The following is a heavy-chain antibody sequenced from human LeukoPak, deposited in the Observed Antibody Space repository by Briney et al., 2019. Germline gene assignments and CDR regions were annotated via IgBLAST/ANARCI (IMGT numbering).Heavy chain of an antibody. CDR3: ARDSSLYDFWSGPDY. CDR1: GYTFTGYY. J-gene: IGHJ4*02. CDR2: INPSGGST. V-gene: IGHV1-46*03. D-gene: IGHD3-3*01. Sequence: GASVKVSCKASGYTFTGYYMHWVRQAPGQGLEWMGIINPSGGSTSYAQKFQGRVTMTRDTSTSTVYMELSSLRSGDTAVYYCARDSSLYDFWSGPDYWGQGTLVTVSS.